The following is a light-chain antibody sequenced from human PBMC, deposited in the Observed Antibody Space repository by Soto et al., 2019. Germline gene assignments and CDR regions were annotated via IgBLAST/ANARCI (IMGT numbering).Light chain of an antibody. J-gene: IGLJ2*01. CDR1: SSDVGGYDY. CDR2: DVS. CDR3: TSNTSSTTLV. V-gene: IGLV2-14*03. Sequence: QSALTQPASVSGSPGQSITISCTGTSSDVGGYDYVSWYQQHPGKSPKLMIYDVSSRPSGVSNRFSCSKSDSTASLTISGLQAADEADYYCTSNTSSTTLVFGGGTKLTVL.